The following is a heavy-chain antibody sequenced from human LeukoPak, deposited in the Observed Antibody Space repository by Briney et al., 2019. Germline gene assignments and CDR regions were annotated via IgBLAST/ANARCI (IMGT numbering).Heavy chain of an antibody. CDR3: ARDRRDGYNS. CDR2: ISSSSSYI. V-gene: IGHV3-21*01. Sequence: SCKASGYTFTSYYMYWVRQAPGKGLEWVSSISSSSSYIYYADSVKGRFTISRDNAKNSLYLQMNSLRAEDTAVYYCARDRRDGYNSWGQGTLVTVSS. D-gene: IGHD5-24*01. J-gene: IGHJ4*02. CDR1: GYTFTSYY.